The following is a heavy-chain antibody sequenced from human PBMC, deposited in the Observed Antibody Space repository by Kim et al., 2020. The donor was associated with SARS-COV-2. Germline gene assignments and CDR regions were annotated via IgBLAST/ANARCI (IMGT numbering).Heavy chain of an antibody. Sequence: GGSLRLSCAASGFTVSSNYMSWVRQAPGKGLEWVSVIYSGGSTYYADSVKGRFTISRDNSKNTLYLQMNSLRAEDTAVYYCARDMYYDYVWGSYRPASFFHHYDGMDVWGQGTTVTVSS. CDR3: ARDMYYDYVWGSYRPASFFHHYDGMDV. V-gene: IGHV3-66*02. D-gene: IGHD3-16*02. J-gene: IGHJ6*02. CDR2: IYSGGST. CDR1: GFTVSSNY.